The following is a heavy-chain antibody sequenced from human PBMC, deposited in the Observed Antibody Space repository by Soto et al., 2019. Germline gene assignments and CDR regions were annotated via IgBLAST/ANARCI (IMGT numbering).Heavy chain of an antibody. CDR1: GYTFSGYY. D-gene: IGHD6-19*01. CDR2: INPNSGDT. Sequence: GPSVKVSCKASGYTFSGYYMQWVRQAPGQGLEWMGWINPNSGDTNYAQKFQGRVTMTRDTSISTAYMELSRLTSADTAVYWCARDVVAGRYYYGMDVWGQGTTVTVSS. CDR3: ARDVVAGRYYYGMDV. V-gene: IGHV1-2*02. J-gene: IGHJ6*02.